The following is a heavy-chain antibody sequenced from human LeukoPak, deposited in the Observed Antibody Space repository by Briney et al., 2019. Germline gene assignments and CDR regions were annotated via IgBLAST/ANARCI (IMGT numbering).Heavy chain of an antibody. CDR3: SNGIYSSSY. CDR1: GFTFTDYW. Sequence: GGSLTLSCATSGFTFTDYWMAWIRQSPGKGLEWVANIQQDGGQAYYLDSVEGRFTISRDNAKNPLYLQMNNLRVEDTAVYYCSNGIYSSSYWGQGTLVTVSS. J-gene: IGHJ4*02. CDR2: IQQDGGQA. D-gene: IGHD4-11*01. V-gene: IGHV3-7*01.